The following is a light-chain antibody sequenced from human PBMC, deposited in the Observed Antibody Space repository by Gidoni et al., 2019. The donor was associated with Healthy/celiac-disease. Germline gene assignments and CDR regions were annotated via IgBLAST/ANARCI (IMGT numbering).Light chain of an antibody. CDR1: KLGDKY. Sequence: SYELTQPPSVSVSPGQTASITCSGDKLGDKYACWYQQKPGQSPVLVIYQDSKRLSGILRRFSGSNSGNTATLTISGTQAMDEADYYCQAWDSSPEVFGGGTKLTVL. V-gene: IGLV3-1*01. J-gene: IGLJ3*02. CDR3: QAWDSSPEV. CDR2: QDS.